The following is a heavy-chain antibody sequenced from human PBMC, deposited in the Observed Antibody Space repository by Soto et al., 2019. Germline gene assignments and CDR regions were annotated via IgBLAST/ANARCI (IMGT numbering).Heavy chain of an antibody. V-gene: IGHV3-74*01. CDR3: VRDFR. CDR1: GFTFTTLW. J-gene: IGHJ1*01. Sequence: EVQLVESGGGLVQPGGSLRLSCAASGFTFTTLWIYWVRQTPEKGLVWVAGINGDGTITAYADSVKGLFTISRDNAKSTLYLQMNSLTIEDTALYYCVRDFRWGQGTLVTVSS. CDR2: INGDGTIT.